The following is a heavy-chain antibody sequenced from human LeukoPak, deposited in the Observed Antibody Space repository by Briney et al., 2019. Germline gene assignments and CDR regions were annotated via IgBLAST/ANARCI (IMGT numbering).Heavy chain of an antibody. V-gene: IGHV4-4*07. CDR2: IYTSGST. CDR1: GGSISSYY. Sequence: PSETLSLTCTVSGGSISSYYWSWIRQPAGKGLEWIGRIYTSGSTNYNPSLKSRVTMSVDTSKNQFSLKLSSVTAADTAVYYCARDRYDYSNYYYYYYMGAWGKGTTVTVSS. J-gene: IGHJ6*03. CDR3: ARDRYDYSNYYYYYYMGA. D-gene: IGHD4-11*01.